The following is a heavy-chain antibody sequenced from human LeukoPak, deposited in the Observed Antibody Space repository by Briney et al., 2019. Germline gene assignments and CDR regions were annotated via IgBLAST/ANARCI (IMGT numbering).Heavy chain of an antibody. CDR3: AKETARITIFGVASGGSY. CDR1: GFTFSSYA. CDR2: MSGSGGST. D-gene: IGHD3-3*01. V-gene: IGHV3-23*01. J-gene: IGHJ4*02. Sequence: GGSLRLSCAASGFTFSSYAMSWVRQAPGKGLEWVSAMSGSGGSTYYADSVKGRFTISRDNSKNTLYLQMNSLRAEDTAVYYCAKETARITIFGVASGGSYWGQGTLVTVSS.